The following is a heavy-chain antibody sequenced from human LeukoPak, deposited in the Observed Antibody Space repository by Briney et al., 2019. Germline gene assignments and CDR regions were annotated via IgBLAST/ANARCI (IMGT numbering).Heavy chain of an antibody. V-gene: IGHV3-30*03. J-gene: IGHJ1*01. Sequence: GGSLRLSCAASGFTFSSYGMHWVRQAPGKGLEWVAVISYDGSNKYYADSVKGRFTISRDNSKNTLYLQMNSLRAEDTAVYYCARERMFGEYFQHWGQGTLVTVSS. D-gene: IGHD3-16*01. CDR1: GFTFSSYG. CDR3: ARERMFGEYFQH. CDR2: ISYDGSNK.